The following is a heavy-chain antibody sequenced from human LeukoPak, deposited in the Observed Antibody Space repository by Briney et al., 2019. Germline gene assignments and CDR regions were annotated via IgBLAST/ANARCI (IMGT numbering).Heavy chain of an antibody. D-gene: IGHD1-26*01. Sequence: KPSETLSLTCAVSGGSISSGGYSWSWIRQPPGKGLEWIGYIYHSGSTYYNPSLKSRVTISVDRSKNQFSLKLSSVTAADTAVYYCARDIFSGSYGTFDIWGQGTMVTASS. CDR2: IYHSGST. CDR1: GGSISSGGYS. J-gene: IGHJ3*02. V-gene: IGHV4-30-2*01. CDR3: ARDIFSGSYGTFDI.